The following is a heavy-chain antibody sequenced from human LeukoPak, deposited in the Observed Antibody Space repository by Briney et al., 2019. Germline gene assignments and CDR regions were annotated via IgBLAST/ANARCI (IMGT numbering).Heavy chain of an antibody. Sequence: GGSLRLSCAASGFTFSDCYMSWIRQAPGKGLEWVSYISSSGSTIYYADSVKGRFTISRDNAKNSLYLQMNSLRAEDTAVYYCARESSSGYIDYWGQGTLVTVSS. CDR2: ISSSGSTI. J-gene: IGHJ4*02. D-gene: IGHD6-13*01. CDR3: ARESSSGYIDY. CDR1: GFTFSDCY. V-gene: IGHV3-11*01.